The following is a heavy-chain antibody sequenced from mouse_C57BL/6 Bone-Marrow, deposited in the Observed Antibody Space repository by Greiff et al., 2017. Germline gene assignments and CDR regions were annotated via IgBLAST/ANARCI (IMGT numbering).Heavy chain of an antibody. CDR2: IDPENGDT. CDR3: TTSKYYFDG. CDR1: GFNIKDDY. J-gene: IGHJ2*01. V-gene: IGHV14-4*01. Sequence: EVQLQQSGAELVRPGASVKLSCTASGFNIKDDYMHWVKQRPEQGLEWIGWIDPENGDTEYASKFQGKATITADTSSNTAYLQLSSLTSEDTAVYYCTTSKYYFDGWGQGTTLTVSS.